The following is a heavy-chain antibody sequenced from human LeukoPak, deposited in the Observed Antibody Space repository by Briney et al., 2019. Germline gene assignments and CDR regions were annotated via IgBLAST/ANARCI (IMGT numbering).Heavy chain of an antibody. CDR3: ARGSPAAV. CDR2: INTDGSTT. J-gene: IGHJ4*02. Sequence: PGGSLRLSCAASGFTFSSYWMHWVRHAPGKGLVRVSRINTDGSTTNYADSVKGRFTISRDNAENTLYLQMNSLRAEDTAVYYCARGSPAAVWGQGALVTVSS. D-gene: IGHD6-25*01. V-gene: IGHV3-74*01. CDR1: GFTFSSYW.